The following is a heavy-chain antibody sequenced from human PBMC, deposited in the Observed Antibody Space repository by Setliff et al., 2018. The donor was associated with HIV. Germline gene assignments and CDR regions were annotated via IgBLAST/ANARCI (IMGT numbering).Heavy chain of an antibody. J-gene: IGHJ4*02. D-gene: IGHD3-3*01. CDR2: VYYSGST. V-gene: IGHV4-39*01. Sequence: SETLSLTCTVSGGSISSSGPGYYWGWVRQAPGGGLEWIGSVYYSGSTYYNPSLKSRGTISLETSKNQLSLRLTSMTAADTAVYYCASSQPDTIFGVVIFDYWGQGKMVTVSS. CDR1: GGSISSSGPGYY. CDR3: ASSQPDTIFGVVIFDY.